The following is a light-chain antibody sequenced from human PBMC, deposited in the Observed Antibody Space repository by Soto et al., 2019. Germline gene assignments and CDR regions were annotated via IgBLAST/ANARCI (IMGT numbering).Light chain of an antibody. CDR2: GAS. CDR1: QSVDNY. CDR3: QHHGGSPLFT. V-gene: IGKV3-20*01. J-gene: IGKJ3*01. Sequence: EIVLTQSPGTLSLSPGERATLSCRASQSVDNYLNWYQQKPGQAPRLLIYGASSRATDIPDRFSGSGSGTDFTLTISRLEAEDFAVYYCQHHGGSPLFTFGPGTRVDIK.